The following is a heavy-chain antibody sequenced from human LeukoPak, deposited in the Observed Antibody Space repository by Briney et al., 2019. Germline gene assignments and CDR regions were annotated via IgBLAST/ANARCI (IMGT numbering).Heavy chain of an antibody. CDR3: AKGSCSSTSCHFDY. D-gene: IGHD2-2*01. V-gene: IGHV3-9*01. CDR1: GFTFDDYA. Sequence: GGSLRLSCAASGFTFDDYAMHWVRQVPGKGLEWVSGISWNSGSIDYADSVKGRFTISRDNAKNSLHLQMDSLRTGDTAFYYCAKGSCSSTSCHFDYWGQGTLVTVSS. J-gene: IGHJ4*02. CDR2: ISWNSGSI.